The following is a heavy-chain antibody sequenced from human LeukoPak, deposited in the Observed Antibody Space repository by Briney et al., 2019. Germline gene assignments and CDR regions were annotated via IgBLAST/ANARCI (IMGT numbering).Heavy chain of an antibody. D-gene: IGHD2-15*01. CDR3: ARRGGNSYYYYGMDV. J-gene: IGHJ6*02. CDR1: GGSISSYY. Sequence: SETLSLTCTVSGGSISSYYWSWIRQPPGKGLEWIGYIYYSGSTNYNPSLKSRVTISVDTSKNQFSLKLSSVTAADTAVYYCARRGGNSYYYYGMDVWGQGTTVTVSS. V-gene: IGHV4-59*08. CDR2: IYYSGST.